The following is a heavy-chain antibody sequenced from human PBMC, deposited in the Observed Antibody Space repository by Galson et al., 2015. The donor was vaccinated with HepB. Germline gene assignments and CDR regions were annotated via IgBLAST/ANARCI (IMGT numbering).Heavy chain of an antibody. CDR3: ARVSCSGGSCSNAFDI. CDR2: TYYRSKWYN. CDR1: GDSVSSNSAA. J-gene: IGHJ3*02. V-gene: IGHV6-1*01. Sequence: CAISGDSVSSNSAAWNWIRQSPSRGLEWLGRTYYRSKWYNDYAVSVKSRITINPDTSKNQFSLQLSSVSPEDTAVYYCARVSCSGGSCSNAFDIWGQGTMVTVSS. D-gene: IGHD2-15*01.